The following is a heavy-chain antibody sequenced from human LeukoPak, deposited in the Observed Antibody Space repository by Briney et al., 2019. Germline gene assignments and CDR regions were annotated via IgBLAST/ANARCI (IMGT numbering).Heavy chain of an antibody. D-gene: IGHD1-14*01. CDR1: GFTVSSNY. Sequence: PGGSLRLSCAASGFTVSSNYMSWVRQAPGKGLEWVSVIYSGGNTYYADSVKGRFTISRDNSKNTLYLQMNSLRAEDTAVYYCARLVSGNYFDYWGQGTLVTVSS. J-gene: IGHJ4*02. CDR2: IYSGGNT. CDR3: ARLVSGNYFDY. V-gene: IGHV3-53*01.